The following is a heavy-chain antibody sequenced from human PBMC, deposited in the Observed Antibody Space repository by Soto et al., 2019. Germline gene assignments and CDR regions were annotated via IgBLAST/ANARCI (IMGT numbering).Heavy chain of an antibody. J-gene: IGHJ5*02. D-gene: IGHD3-3*01. V-gene: IGHV1-69*06. CDR2: IIPIFGTA. CDR1: VYALSSYA. Sequence: SLKRSWKASVYALSSYAISWVRLAPGQGLEWMGGIIPIFGTANYAQKFQGRVTITADKSTSTAYMELSSLRSEDTAVYYCASYPYDFWSGYPPKYNWFDPWGQGTLVTVSS. CDR3: ASYPYDFWSGYPPKYNWFDP.